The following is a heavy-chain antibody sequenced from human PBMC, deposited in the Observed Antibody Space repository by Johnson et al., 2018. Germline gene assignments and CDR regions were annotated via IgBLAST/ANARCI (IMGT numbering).Heavy chain of an antibody. J-gene: IGHJ6*03. CDR3: GRDWEGESDYYYYYYMDV. CDR2: IIPIFGTT. CDR1: GGTFSSYA. D-gene: IGHD1-26*01. Sequence: QVQLVESGAEVKKPGSSGKVSCKASGGTFSSYAISWVRHAPGQGLEWMGGIIPIFGTTNYAQKFQGRVTITADESTRTAYMELSSLRPEDTAVYYCGRDWEGESDYYYYYYMDVWGKGTTVTVSS. V-gene: IGHV1-69*01.